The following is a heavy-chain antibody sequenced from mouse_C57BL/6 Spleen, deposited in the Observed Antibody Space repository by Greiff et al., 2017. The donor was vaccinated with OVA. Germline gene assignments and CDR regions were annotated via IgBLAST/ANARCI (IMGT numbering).Heavy chain of an antibody. V-gene: IGHV1-7*01. Sequence: QVQLQQPGAELAKPGASVKLSCKASGYTFTSYWMHWVKQRPGQGLEWIGYINPSSGYTKYNQKFKDKATLTADKSSSTAYMQLSSLTYEDSAVYYCARGDDYDGAWFAYWGQGTLVTVSA. J-gene: IGHJ3*01. D-gene: IGHD2-4*01. CDR3: ARGDDYDGAWFAY. CDR1: GYTFTSYW. CDR2: INPSSGYT.